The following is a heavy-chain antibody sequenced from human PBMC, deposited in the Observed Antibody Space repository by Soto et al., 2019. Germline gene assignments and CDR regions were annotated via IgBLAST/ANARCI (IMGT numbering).Heavy chain of an antibody. CDR2: VHYTGVT. CDR1: FF. J-gene: IGHJ5*02. CDR3: ASHTVYLGDHFFPP. D-gene: IGHD1-26*01. V-gene: IGHV4-39*01. Sequence: FFWGWIRQPPGMALEWIGSVHYTGVTYYNPSLEDRATISVDRSTNQFFLTLTSLTASVTAVYFCASHTVYLGDHFFPPWGQGTLVTASS.